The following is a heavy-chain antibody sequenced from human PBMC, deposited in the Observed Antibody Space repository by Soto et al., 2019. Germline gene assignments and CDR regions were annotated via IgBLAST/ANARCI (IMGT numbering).Heavy chain of an antibody. V-gene: IGHV3-23*01. D-gene: IGHD2-15*01. J-gene: IGHJ4*02. CDR3: AKYCSVRIGEYHFAY. CDR2: ISGSGGST. Sequence: GGSLRLSCAASGFTFSSYAMSWVRQAPGKGLEWVSAISGSGGSTYYADSVKGRFTIFRDNSKNTLYLQMNSLRAEDTAVYYCAKYCSVRIGEYHFAYWGQGPMVIVSS. CDR1: GFTFSSYA.